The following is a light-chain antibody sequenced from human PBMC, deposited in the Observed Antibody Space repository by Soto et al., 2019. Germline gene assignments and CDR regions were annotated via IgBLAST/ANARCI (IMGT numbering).Light chain of an antibody. J-gene: IGKJ1*01. CDR1: QSVSSNY. Sequence: IVLTQSPGTLSLSPGERATLSCRASQSVSSNYLAWYQQKPGLAPRLLIYGASSRATGIPDRFSGSGSGTDFTLTISRLEPEDFAVYYCQQYGSSPRTFGQGTKVDIK. CDR2: GAS. CDR3: QQYGSSPRT. V-gene: IGKV3-20*01.